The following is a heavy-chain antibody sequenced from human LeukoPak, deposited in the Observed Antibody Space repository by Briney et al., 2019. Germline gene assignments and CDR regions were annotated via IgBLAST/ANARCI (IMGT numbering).Heavy chain of an antibody. CDR1: GESVSSNSAT. CDR3: AAGHNFDY. CDR2: TYYRSKWYN. Sequence: SQTLSLTCAISGESVSSNSATGNWIRQSPSRGVEWLGRTYYRSKWYNDYAVSVKSRISIDTDPSKNKLFLQVNSVTPEDTAVYYCAAGHNFDYWGQGTLVTVSS. V-gene: IGHV6-1*01. J-gene: IGHJ4*02. D-gene: IGHD6-19*01.